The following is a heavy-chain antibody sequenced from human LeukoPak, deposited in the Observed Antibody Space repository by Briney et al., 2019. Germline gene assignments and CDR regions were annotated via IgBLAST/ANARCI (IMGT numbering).Heavy chain of an antibody. CDR2: VGISSGNT. CDR1: GFTFIDYS. CDR3: ARGKRRFDP. V-gene: IGHV3-48*04. J-gene: IGHJ5*02. Sequence: GGSLRLSCAASGFTFIDYSMNWVRQAPGKGLEWISYVGISSGNTKYADSVKGRFTISGNSAKNSVFLQMNSLRVEDTAVYYCARGKRRFDPWGQGTLVTVSS.